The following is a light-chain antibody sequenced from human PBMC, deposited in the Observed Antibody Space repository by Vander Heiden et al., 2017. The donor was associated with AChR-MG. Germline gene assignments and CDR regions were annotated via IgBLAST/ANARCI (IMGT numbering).Light chain of an antibody. J-gene: IGKJ4*01. CDR3: MQALQTPRT. V-gene: IGKV2-28*01. Sequence: DIVMTQSPLSLPVTPGEPASICCRSSQSLLHGNGYNYLDWYLQKPGQSPQLLIYLGSNRASGVPDRFSGSGSSTDFTLKISRVEAEDVGVYYCMQALQTPRTFGGGTKVEIK. CDR1: QSLLHGNGYNY. CDR2: LGS.